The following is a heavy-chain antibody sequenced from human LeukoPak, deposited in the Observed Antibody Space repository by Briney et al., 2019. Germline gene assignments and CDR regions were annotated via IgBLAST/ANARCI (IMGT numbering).Heavy chain of an antibody. D-gene: IGHD2-8*01. CDR2: IYHDRTT. V-gene: IGHV4-4*02. CDR3: VGRGLYGGTWLCQY. Sequence: SETLSLTCTVSGDSITAPKWWSWVRQAPGEGLEWFGEIYHDRTTSINPSLKSRLTISVDKSANQFFLNLNSVSATHTAVYYCVGRGLYGGTWLCQYWGQGALVSVSS. J-gene: IGHJ4*02. CDR1: GDSITAPKW.